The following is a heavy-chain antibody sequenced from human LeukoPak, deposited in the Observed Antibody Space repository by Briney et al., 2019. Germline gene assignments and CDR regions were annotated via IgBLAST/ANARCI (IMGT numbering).Heavy chain of an antibody. V-gene: IGHV3-23*01. CDR3: ARDITMAQ. D-gene: IGHD3-10*01. J-gene: IGHJ4*02. CDR1: GFTVSNNY. Sequence: GGSLRLSCAASGFTVSNNYMSWVRQAPGKGLEWVSAISASGSNTYYADSVKGRFTISRDNSKNTLYLQMNSLRVEDTAVYYCARDITMAQWGQGTLVTVSS. CDR2: ISASGSNT.